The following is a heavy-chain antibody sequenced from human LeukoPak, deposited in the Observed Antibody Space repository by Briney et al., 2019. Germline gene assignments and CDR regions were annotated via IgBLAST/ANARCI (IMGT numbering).Heavy chain of an antibody. J-gene: IGHJ5*02. D-gene: IGHD3-10*01. CDR2: IYYSGST. V-gene: IGHV4-30-4*01. Sequence: SQTLSLTCTVSGGSISSGDYYWSWIRQPPGKGLEWIGYIYYSGSTYYNLSLKSRVTISVDTSKNQFSLKLSSVTAADTAVYYCARGGSGSYAVDPWGQGTLVTVSS. CDR3: ARGGSGSYAVDP. CDR1: GGSISSGDYY.